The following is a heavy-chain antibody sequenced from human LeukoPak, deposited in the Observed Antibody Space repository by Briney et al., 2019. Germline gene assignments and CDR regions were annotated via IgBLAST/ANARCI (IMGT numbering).Heavy chain of an antibody. V-gene: IGHV4-34*01. CDR1: GGSFSGYY. CDR3: ARPFRYSSSLSVWFAP. J-gene: IGHJ5*02. CDR2: INHSGST. D-gene: IGHD6-13*01. Sequence: PSETLSLTCAVYGGSFSGYYWSWIRQPPGKGLEWIGEINHSGSTNYNPSLKSRVTISVDTSKNQFSLKLSSVTAADTAVYYCARPFRYSSSLSVWFAPGGQGTLVAVS.